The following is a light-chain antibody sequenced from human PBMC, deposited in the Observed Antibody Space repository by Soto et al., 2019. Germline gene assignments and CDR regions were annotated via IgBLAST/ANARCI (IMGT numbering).Light chain of an antibody. Sequence: QSALTQPASESGSPGQSITVSCTGTSSDVGGYDVVSWYQQHPGKAHKLIIYEDIERPSGVSSRFSGSKSGNTASLTISGLQPEDDADDYCCSYAGRSTYVFGSGIKLTVL. CDR1: SSDVGGYDV. V-gene: IGLV2-23*01. J-gene: IGLJ1*01. CDR3: CSYAGRSTYV. CDR2: EDI.